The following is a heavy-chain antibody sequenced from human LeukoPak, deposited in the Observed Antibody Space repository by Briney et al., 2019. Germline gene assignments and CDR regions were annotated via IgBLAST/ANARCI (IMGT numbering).Heavy chain of an antibody. CDR2: INHSGST. D-gene: IGHD6-13*01. CDR1: GRSFSGYY. Sequence: SETLSLTCAVYGRSFSGYYWSWIRQPPGKGLEWIGEINHSGSTNYNPSLKSRATISVDTSKNQFSLKLSSVTAADTAVYYCARGTGAAARNFDYWGQGTLVTVSS. J-gene: IGHJ4*02. CDR3: ARGTGAAARNFDY. V-gene: IGHV4-34*01.